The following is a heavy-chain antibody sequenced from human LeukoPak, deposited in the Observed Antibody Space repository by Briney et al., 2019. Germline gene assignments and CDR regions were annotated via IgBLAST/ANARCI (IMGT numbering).Heavy chain of an antibody. CDR1: GFTFSSYS. CDR3: ASTEKGYCSGGSCSLAY. J-gene: IGHJ4*02. V-gene: IGHV3-21*01. D-gene: IGHD2-15*01. Sequence: GGSLRLSCAASGFTFSSYSMNWVRRAPGKGLEWVSSISSSSSYIYYADSVKGRFTISRDNAKNSLYLQINSLRAEDTAVYYCASTEKGYCSGGSCSLAYWGQGTLVTVSS. CDR2: ISSSSSYI.